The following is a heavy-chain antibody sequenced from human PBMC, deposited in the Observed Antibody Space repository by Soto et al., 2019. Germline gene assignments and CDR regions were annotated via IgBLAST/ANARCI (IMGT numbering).Heavy chain of an antibody. D-gene: IGHD7-27*01. CDR2: IYYGGST. J-gene: IGHJ4*02. CDR3: AKNWNWGSLVH. Sequence: QVHLQESGPGLVKPSETLSLTCTVSGDSISTDYWSWIRQSPGKGLEWIGFIYYGGSTNYNPSLKIRFTISVDTPKNQFSLNLSAVTAADTAVYYCAKNWNWGSLVHWGQGTLVTVSS. V-gene: IGHV4-59*08. CDR1: GDSISTDY.